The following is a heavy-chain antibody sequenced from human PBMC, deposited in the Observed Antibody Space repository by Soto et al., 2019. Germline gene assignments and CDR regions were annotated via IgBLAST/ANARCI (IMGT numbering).Heavy chain of an antibody. J-gene: IGHJ3*01. CDR1: GFTFCTYG. D-gene: IGHD3-3*02. CDR2: IVRDGSGK. Sequence: PGGSLRLSCAASGFTFCTYGFHWVRQAPGKGLEWLAVIVRDGSGKYYADSVEGRFTISRDNSKDTLYLQMNSLRAEDTAVYFCARDDAFDNENGFDLWGQGTVVTVSS. CDR3: ARDDAFDNENGFDL. V-gene: IGHV3-33*01.